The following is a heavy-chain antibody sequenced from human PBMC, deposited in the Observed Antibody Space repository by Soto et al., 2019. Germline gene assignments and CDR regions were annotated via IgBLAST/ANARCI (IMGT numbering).Heavy chain of an antibody. J-gene: IGHJ4*02. Sequence: EVQLLESGGGLVQPGGSLRLSCAASGFTFSNHVMSWVRQPPGKVPEWVSSVNSRGDNTYYAGSVRGRFTISRDNAKSTLYLQMNSLRAEDTAVYYCGNGLENHYNYDYWGQGTLVTVSS. CDR1: GFTFSNHV. CDR3: GNGLENHYNYDY. V-gene: IGHV3-23*01. CDR2: VNSRGDNT. D-gene: IGHD3-16*01.